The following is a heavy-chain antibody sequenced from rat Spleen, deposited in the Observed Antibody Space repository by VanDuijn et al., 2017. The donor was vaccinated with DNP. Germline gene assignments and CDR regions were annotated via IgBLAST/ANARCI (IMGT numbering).Heavy chain of an antibody. CDR1: GFSLTSYH. CDR3: ARWDYDGWFAY. V-gene: IGHV2-27*01. Sequence: QVQLKESGPGLVQPSQTLSLTCTVSGFSLTSYHVHWVRQPPGKGLEWMGRIQSGGSTDYNSALKSRLSNSRDTSTSQVFLKMNSGQTEDTASYFCARWDYDGWFAYWGQGTLVTVSS. J-gene: IGHJ3*01. CDR2: IQSGGST. D-gene: IGHD1-12*02.